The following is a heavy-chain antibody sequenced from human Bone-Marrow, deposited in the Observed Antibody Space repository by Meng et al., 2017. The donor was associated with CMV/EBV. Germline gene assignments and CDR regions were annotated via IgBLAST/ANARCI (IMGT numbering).Heavy chain of an antibody. V-gene: IGHV3-23*01. J-gene: IGHJ6*02. CDR2: ISGSGGST. CDR3: ARDQELQYQLLYFYYGMDV. CDR1: GGSINTYY. Sequence: ETLSLTCTVSGGSINTYYWTWIRQPPGQGLEWVSGISGSGGSTYYADSVKGRFTISRDNSKNTLYLQMNSLRAEDTAVYYCARDQELQYQLLYFYYGMDVWGQGTTVTVSS. D-gene: IGHD2-2*02.